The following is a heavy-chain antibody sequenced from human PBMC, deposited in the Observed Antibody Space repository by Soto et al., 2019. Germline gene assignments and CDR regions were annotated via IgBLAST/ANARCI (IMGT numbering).Heavy chain of an antibody. Sequence: GGSLRLSCAASGFTFSSYGMHWVRQAPGKGLEWVAVISYDGSNKYYADSVKGRFTISRDNSKNTLYLQMNSLRAEDTAVYYCAKDQITLGYYDSSGPHFDYWGQGTLVTVSS. CDR3: AKDQITLGYYDSSGPHFDY. V-gene: IGHV3-30*18. CDR1: GFTFSSYG. CDR2: ISYDGSNK. D-gene: IGHD3-22*01. J-gene: IGHJ4*02.